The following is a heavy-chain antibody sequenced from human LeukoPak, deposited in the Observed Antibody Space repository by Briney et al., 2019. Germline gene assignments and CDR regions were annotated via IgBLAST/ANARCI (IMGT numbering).Heavy chain of an antibody. J-gene: IGHJ4*02. CDR1: GFTFSSYG. CDR3: AKDSYDNSI. Sequence: PGGSLRLSCAASGFTFSSYGMTWVRQAPGKGLEWVSAISDSGGRTFYADSVKGRFTISRDNSKNTLYLQMHSLRAEDTAVYYCAKDSYDNSIWGQGTLVTVSS. V-gene: IGHV3-23*01. D-gene: IGHD3-22*01. CDR2: ISDSGGRT.